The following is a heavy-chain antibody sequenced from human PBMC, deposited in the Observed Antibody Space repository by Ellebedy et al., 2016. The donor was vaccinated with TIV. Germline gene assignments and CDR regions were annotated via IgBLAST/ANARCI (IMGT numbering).Heavy chain of an antibody. CDR1: GFSFSDHC. CDR3: ARVRGSQSFDY. V-gene: IGHV3-7*03. Sequence: GESLKISCAASGFSFSDHCMSWVRQAPGKGLEWVANIKQDGSEKNYVDSVKGRFTISRDNAKNSLYLQMNSLRAEDTAVYYCARVRGSQSFDYWGQGTLVTVSS. D-gene: IGHD1-26*01. J-gene: IGHJ4*02. CDR2: IKQDGSEK.